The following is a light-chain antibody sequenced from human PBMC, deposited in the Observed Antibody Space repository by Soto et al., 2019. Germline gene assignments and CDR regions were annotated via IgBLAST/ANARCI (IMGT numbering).Light chain of an antibody. Sequence: DIVMTQSPDSLAVSLGERATINCKSSQSVLSSSNNNNYFAWYQQKAGQPPKLLIYWASTRESGVPDRFSGSGSGTYFTLTISSLQAEDVAVYYCQQFYRAPLTFGGGTRVEIK. CDR3: QQFYRAPLT. J-gene: IGKJ4*01. CDR2: WAS. CDR1: QSVLSSSNNNNY. V-gene: IGKV4-1*01.